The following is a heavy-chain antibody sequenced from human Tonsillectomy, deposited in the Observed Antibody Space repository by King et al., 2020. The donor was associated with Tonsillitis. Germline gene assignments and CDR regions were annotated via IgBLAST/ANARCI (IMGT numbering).Heavy chain of an antibody. CDR2: INHSGST. Sequence: VQLQQWGAGLLKPSETPSLTCAVYGGSFSGYYWSWIRQPPGKGLEWIGEINHSGSTNYNPSLKSRVTISVDTSKNQFSLKLSSVTAADTAVYYCARATHYYYGSGSYLRSPWFDPWGQGTLVTVSS. CDR3: ARATHYYYGSGSYLRSPWFDP. V-gene: IGHV4-34*01. CDR1: GGSFSGYY. J-gene: IGHJ5*02. D-gene: IGHD3-10*01.